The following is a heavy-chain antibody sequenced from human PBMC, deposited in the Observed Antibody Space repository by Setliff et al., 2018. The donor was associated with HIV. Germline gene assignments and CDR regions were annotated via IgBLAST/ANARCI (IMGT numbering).Heavy chain of an antibody. J-gene: IGHJ4*02. V-gene: IGHV4-4*09. Sequence: SETLSLTCTVSGGSISSYYWSWIRQPPGKGLEWIGYIYTSGSTNYTPSLKSRVTISVDTSKNQFSLKLSSVTAADTAVYYCAITGYSSGYWYFDYWGQGTLVTVSS. D-gene: IGHD6-19*01. CDR1: GGSISSYY. CDR3: AITGYSSGYWYFDY. CDR2: IYTSGST.